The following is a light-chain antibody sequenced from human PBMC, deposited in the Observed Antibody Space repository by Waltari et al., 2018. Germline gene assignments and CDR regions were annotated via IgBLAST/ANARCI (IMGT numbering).Light chain of an antibody. CDR2: YDN. CDR1: NSNIGNNA. Sequence: QSVLPQPPSVSEAPRQWVTISCSGSNSNIGNNAVNWYQKLPGKAPKLLIYYDNLLSPGVSDRFSGSKSDTSASLAISGLQSEDEADYYCEAWDDTLNGVVFGGGTKLTVL. CDR3: EAWDDTLNGVV. V-gene: IGLV1-36*01. J-gene: IGLJ3*02.